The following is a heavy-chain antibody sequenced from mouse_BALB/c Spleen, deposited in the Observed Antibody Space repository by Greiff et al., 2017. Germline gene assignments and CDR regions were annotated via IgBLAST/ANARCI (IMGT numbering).Heavy chain of an antibody. CDR3: ARSKGSCYGWDY. Sequence: QVQLQQSGAELAKPGASVKMSCKASGYTFTSYWMHWVKQRPGQGLEWIGYINPSTGDTEYNQKFKDKATLTADKSSSTAYMQLSSLTSEDSAVYYCARSKGSCYGWDYWGQGTSVTVSS. V-gene: IGHV1-7*01. J-gene: IGHJ4*01. CDR1: GYTFTSYW. CDR2: INPSTGDT. D-gene: IGHD2-2*01.